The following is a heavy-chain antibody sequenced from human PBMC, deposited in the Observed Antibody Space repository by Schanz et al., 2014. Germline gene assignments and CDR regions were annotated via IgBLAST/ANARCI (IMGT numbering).Heavy chain of an antibody. V-gene: IGHV1-18*04. CDR1: GYSFNLFG. J-gene: IGHJ6*02. CDR3: ARGGDYIVVLVAVTREYYYHAMDV. D-gene: IGHD2-15*01. Sequence: QVQLVQSGAEVQKPGASVMLSCKTSGYSFNLFGVSWVRQAPGQGLEWMGWISAYNGNMNYAPKFQGRVTMTTDTSTSTAYMELRNLRSDDTAVYYCARGGDYIVVLVAVTREYYYHAMDVWGQGTTVTVSS. CDR2: ISAYNGNM.